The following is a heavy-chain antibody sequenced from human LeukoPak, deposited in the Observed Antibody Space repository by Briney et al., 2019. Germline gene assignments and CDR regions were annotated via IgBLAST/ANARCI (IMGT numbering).Heavy chain of an antibody. D-gene: IGHD4-17*01. CDR2: ISWNSGSI. CDR1: GFTFDDYT. CDR3: AKDIWPIRQVYGDYANDY. Sequence: PGGSLRLSCAASGFTFDDYTMHWVRQAPGKVLEWVSGISWNSGSIGYADSVKGRFTISRDNAKNSLYLQMNSLRAEDTALYYCAKDIWPIRQVYGDYANDYWGQGTLVTVSS. J-gene: IGHJ4*02. V-gene: IGHV3-9*01.